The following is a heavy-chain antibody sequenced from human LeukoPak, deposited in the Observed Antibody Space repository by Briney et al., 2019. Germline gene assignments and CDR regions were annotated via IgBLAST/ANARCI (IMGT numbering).Heavy chain of an antibody. CDR3: AREIVGALRGAFDI. V-gene: IGHV3-11*04. Sequence: PGGSLRLSCAASGFTFSDYYMSWIRQTPGKGLEWVSYISSSGSTIYYADSVKGRFTISRDNAKNSLYLQMNSLRAEDTAVYYCAREIVGALRGAFDIWGQGTMVTVSS. J-gene: IGHJ3*02. CDR2: ISSSGSTI. CDR1: GFTFSDYY. D-gene: IGHD1-26*01.